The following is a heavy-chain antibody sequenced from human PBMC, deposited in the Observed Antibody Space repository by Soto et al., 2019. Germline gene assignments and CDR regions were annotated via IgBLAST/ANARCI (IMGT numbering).Heavy chain of an antibody. CDR3: ARDLCSGGSCPNFDP. CDR1: GYTFTGYY. J-gene: IGHJ5*02. D-gene: IGHD2-15*01. Sequence: QVQLVQSGAEVKKPGASVKVSCKASGYTFTGYYMHWVRQAPGQGLEWMGWINPNSGGTNYAQKFQGGVTMTRDTSISTAYMELSRLRSDDTAVYYCARDLCSGGSCPNFDPWGQGTLVTVSS. CDR2: INPNSGGT. V-gene: IGHV1-2*02.